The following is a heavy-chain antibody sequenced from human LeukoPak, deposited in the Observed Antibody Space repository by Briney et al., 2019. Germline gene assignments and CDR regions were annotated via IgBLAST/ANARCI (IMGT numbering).Heavy chain of an antibody. J-gene: IGHJ4*02. CDR1: GGSFSGYY. CDR3: ARGKRAVYSSSSERRGSYFDY. CDR2: INHSGST. V-gene: IGHV4-34*01. D-gene: IGHD6-6*01. Sequence: SETLSLTCAVYGGSFSGYYWSWLRQPPGKGLEWIGEINHSGSTNYNPSLKSRMTISVDTAKNQFSLKLSSVTAADTAVYYCARGKRAVYSSSSERRGSYFDYWGQGTLVTVSS.